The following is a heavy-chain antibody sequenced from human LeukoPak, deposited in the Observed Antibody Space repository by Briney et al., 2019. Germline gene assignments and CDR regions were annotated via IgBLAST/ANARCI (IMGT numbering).Heavy chain of an antibody. CDR1: GYTFTGYY. D-gene: IGHD3-3*01. CDR2: INPNSGGT. CDR3: ARDLSGYYDFWSGYYEKDY. Sequence: ASVKVSCKASGYTFTGYYMHWVRQAPGQGLEWMGWINPNSGGTNYAQKFQGRVTMTRDTSISTAYMELRSLRSDDTAVYYCARDLSGYYDFWSGYYEKDYWGQGTLVTVSS. J-gene: IGHJ4*02. V-gene: IGHV1-2*02.